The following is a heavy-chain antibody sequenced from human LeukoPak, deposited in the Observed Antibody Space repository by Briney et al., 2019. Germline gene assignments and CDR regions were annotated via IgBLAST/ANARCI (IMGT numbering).Heavy chain of an antibody. CDR1: GGSFSGYY. V-gene: IGHV4-34*01. CDR3: ARGILHDSGYCSSTSCYRYYYYGMDV. Sequence: PSETLSLTCAVYGGSFSGYYWSWLRQPPGKGLEWIGEINHSGSTNYNPSLKSRVTMSVDTSKNQFSLKLSSVTAADTAVYYCARGILHDSGYCSSTSCYRYYYYGMDVWGQGTTVTVSS. J-gene: IGHJ6*02. CDR2: INHSGST. D-gene: IGHD2-2*01.